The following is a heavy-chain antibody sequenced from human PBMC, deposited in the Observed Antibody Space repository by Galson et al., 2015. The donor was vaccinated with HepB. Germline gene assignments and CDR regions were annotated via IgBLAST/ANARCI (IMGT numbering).Heavy chain of an antibody. CDR3: ARDYVVTTKSCFDP. Sequence: SVKVSCKASGYRFANFGITWVRQVPRQGLEWMGWIAPHNGDTKYAQKFQGRVIMTTDISTNTASMELKNLRYDDTALYYCARDYVVTTKSCFDPWGQGTLVTVSS. D-gene: IGHD2-21*02. V-gene: IGHV1-18*01. CDR1: GYRFANFG. J-gene: IGHJ5*02. CDR2: IAPHNGDT.